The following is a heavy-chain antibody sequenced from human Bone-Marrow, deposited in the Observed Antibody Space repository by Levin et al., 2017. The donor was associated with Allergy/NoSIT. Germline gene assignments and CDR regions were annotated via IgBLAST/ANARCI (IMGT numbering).Heavy chain of an antibody. J-gene: IGHJ4*02. CDR2: ISASGGSS. Sequence: QRGESLKISCAASGFTFSNYAMSWVRLAPGKGLEWVSGISASGGSSVYIDSVRGRFTISRDNSRSTLFLQMNSLGAEDTAIYYCAKDDDSGLRDYSWGTFDYWGQGTLVTVSS. CDR3: AKDDDSGLRDYSWGTFDY. CDR1: GFTFSNYA. D-gene: IGHD3-16*01. V-gene: IGHV3-23*01.